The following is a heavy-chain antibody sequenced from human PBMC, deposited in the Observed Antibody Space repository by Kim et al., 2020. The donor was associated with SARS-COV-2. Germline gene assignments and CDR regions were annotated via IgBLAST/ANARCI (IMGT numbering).Heavy chain of an antibody. D-gene: IGHD1-26*01. Sequence: GGSLRLSCAASGFTFSSYAMHWVRQAPGKGLEWVAVISYDGSNKYYADSVKGRFTISRDNSKNTLYLQMNSLRAEDTAVYYCARSYSGSYTYYFDYWGQGTLVTVSS. CDR1: GFTFSSYA. CDR3: ARSYSGSYTYYFDY. J-gene: IGHJ4*02. CDR2: ISYDGSNK. V-gene: IGHV3-30*04.